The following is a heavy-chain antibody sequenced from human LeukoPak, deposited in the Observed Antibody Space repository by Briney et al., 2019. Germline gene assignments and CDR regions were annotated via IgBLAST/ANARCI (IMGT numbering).Heavy chain of an antibody. CDR2: INHSRRT. CDR3: ARGHLYYGIYYYYYMDV. D-gene: IGHD4-17*01. CDR1: GGSFSGYY. Sequence: SETLSLTCAVYGGSFSGYYWSWIRQPPGKGLEGIGEINHSRRTHYNPSLKSRVTISVDTSKNQFSLKLSSVTAADTAVYYCARGHLYYGIYYYYYMDVWGKGTTVSVSS. J-gene: IGHJ6*03. V-gene: IGHV4-34*01.